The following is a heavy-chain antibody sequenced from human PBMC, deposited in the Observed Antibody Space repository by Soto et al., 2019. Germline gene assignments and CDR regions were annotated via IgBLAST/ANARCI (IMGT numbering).Heavy chain of an antibody. CDR3: VGGDSSGYYYYGMDV. CDR1: GGTFSSYA. V-gene: IGHV1-69*13. D-gene: IGHD3-22*01. Sequence: SVKVSCKSSGGTFSSYAISWVRQAPVQGLEWMGGIIPIFGTANYAQKFQGRVTITADESTSTAYMELSSLRSEDTAVYYCVGGDSSGYYYYGMDVWGQGTTVTVSS. J-gene: IGHJ6*02. CDR2: IIPIFGTA.